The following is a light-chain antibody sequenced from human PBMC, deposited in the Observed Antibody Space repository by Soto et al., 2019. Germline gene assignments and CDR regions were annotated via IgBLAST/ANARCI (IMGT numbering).Light chain of an antibody. V-gene: IGLV2-8*01. Sequence: QSALTQPPSASGSPGQSVTISCTGTSSDFGGFNYVSWYQQHPGKAPKLMIYEDSKRPSGVPDRFSGSRSGRTASLTVSGLQAVDEADYYCSSYAGTTGVFGTGTKVTVL. CDR3: SSYAGTTGV. CDR1: SSDFGGFNY. CDR2: EDS. J-gene: IGLJ1*01.